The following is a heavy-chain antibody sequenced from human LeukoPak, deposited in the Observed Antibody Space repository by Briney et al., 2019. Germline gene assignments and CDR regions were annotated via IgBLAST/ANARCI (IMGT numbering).Heavy chain of an antibody. J-gene: IGHJ4*02. CDR1: GGTFSSYA. Sequence: ASVKVSCKASGGTFSSYAISWVRQAPGQGLEWMGGIIPIFGTANYAQKFQGRVTITADESTSTAYMELSSLRSEDTAVYYCARGSIAARPFDYWGQGTLVTVSS. CDR3: ARGSIAARPFDY. CDR2: IIPIFGTA. V-gene: IGHV1-69*13. D-gene: IGHD6-6*01.